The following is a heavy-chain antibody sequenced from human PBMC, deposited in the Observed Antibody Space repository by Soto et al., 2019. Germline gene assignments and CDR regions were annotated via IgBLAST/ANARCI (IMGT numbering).Heavy chain of an antibody. V-gene: IGHV4-4*02. CDR2: IYHSGST. CDR3: ASVDDSSGYRAEAFDI. Sequence: SETLSLTCAVSGGSISSSNWWSWVRQPPGKGLEWIGEIYHSGSTNYNPSLKSRVTISVDKSENQFSLKLSSVTAADTAVYYCASVDDSSGYRAEAFDIWGQGTMVTVSS. CDR1: GGSISSSNW. D-gene: IGHD3-22*01. J-gene: IGHJ3*02.